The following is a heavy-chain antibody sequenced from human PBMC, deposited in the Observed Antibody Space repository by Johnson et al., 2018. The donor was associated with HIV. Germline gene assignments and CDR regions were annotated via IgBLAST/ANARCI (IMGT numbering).Heavy chain of an antibody. D-gene: IGHD6-13*01. V-gene: IGHV3-33*08. CDR1: GFTFDDYG. CDR3: ALISAAAGSDDAFDI. J-gene: IGHJ3*02. CDR2: IWYDGSNK. Sequence: VQLVESGGGVVRPGGYLRLSCAASGFTFDDYGMSWVRKAPGKGLEWVAVIWYDGSNKYYADSVKGRFTISRDNSKNTLYLQMNSLRAEDTAVYYCALISAAAGSDDAFDIWGQGTMVTVSS.